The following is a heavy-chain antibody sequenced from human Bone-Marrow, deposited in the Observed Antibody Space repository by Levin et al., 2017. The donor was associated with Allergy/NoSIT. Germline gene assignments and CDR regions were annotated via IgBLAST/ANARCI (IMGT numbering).Heavy chain of an antibody. CDR1: DYIFDMYW. J-gene: IGHJ4*02. Sequence: RGESLKISCQTSDYIFDMYWIAWVRQMPGKGLEFMGLIYPGDSDTRYTPSFQGQVTISADKSTNTAYLQWNSLKASDTAMYYCARLKTVVAATPYYFDYWGQGTLVTVSS. CDR2: IYPGDSDT. CDR3: ARLKTVVAATPYYFDY. V-gene: IGHV5-51*01. D-gene: IGHD2-15*01.